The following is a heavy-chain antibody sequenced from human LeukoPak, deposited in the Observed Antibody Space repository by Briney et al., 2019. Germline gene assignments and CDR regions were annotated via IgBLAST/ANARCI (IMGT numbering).Heavy chain of an antibody. J-gene: IGHJ4*02. D-gene: IGHD6-6*01. V-gene: IGHV4-59*08. CDR3: ARIEYSSSKEDFDY. CDR1: GGSMSFYY. Sequence: SETLSLTCSVSGGSMSFYYWSWIRQPPGKGLEWIGYIYYSGSTNYNPSLKSRVTISVDTSKNQFSLKLSSVTAADTAVYYCARIEYSSSKEDFDYWGQGTLVTVSS. CDR2: IYYSGST.